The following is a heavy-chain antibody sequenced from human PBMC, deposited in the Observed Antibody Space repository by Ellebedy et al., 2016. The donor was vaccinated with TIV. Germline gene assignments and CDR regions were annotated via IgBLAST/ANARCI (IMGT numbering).Heavy chain of an antibody. CDR1: GGTFSSYA. Sequence: AASVKVSCMASGGTFSSYAISWVRQAPGQGLEWMGGIIPIFGTANYAQKFQGRVTITADESTSTAYMELSSLRSEDTAVYYCARAPGLPDAFDIWGQGTMVTVSS. CDR3: ARAPGLPDAFDI. CDR2: IIPIFGTA. V-gene: IGHV1-69*13. D-gene: IGHD1-14*01. J-gene: IGHJ3*02.